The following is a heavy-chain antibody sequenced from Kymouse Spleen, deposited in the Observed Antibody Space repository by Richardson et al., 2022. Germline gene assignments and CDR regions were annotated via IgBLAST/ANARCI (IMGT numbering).Heavy chain of an antibody. V-gene: IGHV3-73*02. CDR2: IRSKANSYAT. CDR1: GFTFSGSA. J-gene: IGHJ6*02. CDR3: TREGATGYYYYGMDV. Sequence: EVQLVESGGGLVQPGGSLKLSCAASGFTFSGSAMHWVRQASGKGLEWVGRIRSKANSYATAYAASVKGRFTISRDDSKNTAYLQMNSLKTEDTAVYYCTREGATGYYYYGMDVWGQGTTVTVSS. D-gene: IGHD1-26*01.